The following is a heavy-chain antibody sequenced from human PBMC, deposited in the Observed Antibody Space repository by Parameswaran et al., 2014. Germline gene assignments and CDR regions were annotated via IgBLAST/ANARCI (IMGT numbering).Heavy chain of an antibody. CDR2: ISSSSSYI. D-gene: IGHD5-18*01. CDR3: ARDWNVYGYSSTRRSFDY. J-gene: IGHJ4*02. V-gene: IGHV3-21*01. Sequence: VRQAPGKGLEWVSSISSSSSYIYYADSVKGRFTISRDNAKNSLYLQMNSLRAEDTAVYYCARDWNVYGYSSTRRSFDYWGQGTLVTVSS.